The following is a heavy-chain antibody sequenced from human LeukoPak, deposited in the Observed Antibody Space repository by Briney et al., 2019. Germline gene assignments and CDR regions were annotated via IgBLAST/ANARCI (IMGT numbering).Heavy chain of an antibody. D-gene: IGHD5-24*01. V-gene: IGHV3-7*01. CDR3: ARENYPDAFDI. CDR1: GFTFSSYA. Sequence: GGSLRLSCAASGFTFSSYAMSWVRQAPGKGLEWVANIKQDGSEKYYVDSVKGRFTISRDNAKNSLYLQMNSLRAEDTAVYYCARENYPDAFDIWGQGTMVTVSS. CDR2: IKQDGSEK. J-gene: IGHJ3*02.